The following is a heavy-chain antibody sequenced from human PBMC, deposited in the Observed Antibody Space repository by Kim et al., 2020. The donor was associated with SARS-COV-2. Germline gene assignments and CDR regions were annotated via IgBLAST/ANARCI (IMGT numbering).Heavy chain of an antibody. CDR1: GFTFRTFA. CDR3: AKQGSVYGDFDH. J-gene: IGHJ4*02. CDR2: VSSDGGNE. Sequence: GGSLRLSCVASGFTFRTFAMHWVRQAPGKGLEWVAVVSSDGGNEFYADSVKGRFTISRENSKNTLYLQMKSLNTEDTAAYYCAKQGSVYGDFDHWGQETLVTVSS. D-gene: IGHD4-17*01. V-gene: IGHV3-30*18.